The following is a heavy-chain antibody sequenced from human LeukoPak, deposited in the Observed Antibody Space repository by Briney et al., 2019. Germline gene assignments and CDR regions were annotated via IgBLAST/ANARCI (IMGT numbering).Heavy chain of an antibody. CDR3: ARVPLSYYYDSSGYYNPPGY. CDR1: GFTFSSYA. CDR2: ISYDGSNK. D-gene: IGHD3-22*01. Sequence: PGRSLRLSCAASGFTFSSYAMHWVRQAPGKGLEWMAVISYDGSNKYYADSVKGRFTISRDSSKNTLYLQMNSLRAEDTAVYYCARVPLSYYYDSSGYYNPPGYWGQGTLVTVSS. J-gene: IGHJ4*02. V-gene: IGHV3-30-3*01.